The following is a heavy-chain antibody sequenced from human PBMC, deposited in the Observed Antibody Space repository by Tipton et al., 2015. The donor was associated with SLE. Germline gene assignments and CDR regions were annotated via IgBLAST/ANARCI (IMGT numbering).Heavy chain of an antibody. J-gene: IGHJ5*02. CDR1: GGSITSGGNY. Sequence: TLSLTCNVSGGSITSGGNYWSWIRQHPGKGLEWIGYIGYSGTAYYNPSLKSRVTISADMSKNQFSLKVTSVTAADTAVYYCARRVAAAGRTEWLDPWGQGTLVTVSS. CDR3: ARRVAAAGRTEWLDP. D-gene: IGHD6-13*01. CDR2: IGYSGTA. V-gene: IGHV4-31*03.